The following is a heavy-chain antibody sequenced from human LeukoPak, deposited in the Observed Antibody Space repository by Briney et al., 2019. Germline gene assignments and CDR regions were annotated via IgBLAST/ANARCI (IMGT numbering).Heavy chain of an antibody. V-gene: IGHV4-59*12. CDR2: IYYSGST. J-gene: IGHJ4*02. Sequence: ETLSLTCTVSGGSISSYYWSWIRQPPGKGLEWIGYIYYSGSTNYNPSLKSRVTISVDTSKNQFSLKLSSVTAADTAVYYCARRKSYYYGSGSYYNGVGYFDYWGQGTLVTVSS. CDR1: GGSISSYY. CDR3: ARRKSYYYGSGSYYNGVGYFDY. D-gene: IGHD3-10*01.